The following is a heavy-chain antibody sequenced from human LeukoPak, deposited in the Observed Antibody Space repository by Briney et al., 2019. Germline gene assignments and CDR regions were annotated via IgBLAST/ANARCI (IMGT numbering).Heavy chain of an antibody. V-gene: IGHV1-18*01. D-gene: IGHD3-16*01. J-gene: IGHJ3*01. CDR3: AREDSCSGDKCVSLGGFDV. Sequence: ASVKVSCKASGYSLKKYGMTWVRQAPGQGLEWMGWVNSDTGSTVYAQAFQGRVALTTDTPTKTIHMELTSLTSDDTAVYFCAREDSCSGDKCVSLGGFDVWGQGTTVIVSS. CDR2: VNSDTGST. CDR1: GYSLKKYG.